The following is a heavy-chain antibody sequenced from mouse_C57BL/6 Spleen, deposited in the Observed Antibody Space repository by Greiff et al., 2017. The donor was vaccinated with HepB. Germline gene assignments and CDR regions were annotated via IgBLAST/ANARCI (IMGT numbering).Heavy chain of an antibody. Sequence: QVTLKESGPGILQSSQTLSLTCSFSGFSLSTSGMGVSWIRQPSGKGLEWLAHIYWDDDKRYNPSLKSRLTISKDTSRNQVFLKITSVDTADTATYYWARSSYYGNYAAWFAYWGQGTLVTVSA. CDR3: ARSSYYGNYAAWFAY. D-gene: IGHD2-10*01. V-gene: IGHV8-12*01. CDR2: IYWDDDK. CDR1: GFSLSTSGMG. J-gene: IGHJ3*01.